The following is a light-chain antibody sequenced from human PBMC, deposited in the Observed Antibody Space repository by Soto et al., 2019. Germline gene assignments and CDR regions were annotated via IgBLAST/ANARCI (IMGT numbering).Light chain of an antibody. Sequence: EIVMTQSPATLSVSPGERATLSCRASQSISSNLAWYQQKPGQVPRLLIYGASTRATGIPVKFSGSGSETEFTLTISSLQSEDSAFYYCQQYNNWPLTFGGGTKVEIK. CDR2: GAS. CDR3: QQYNNWPLT. J-gene: IGKJ4*01. V-gene: IGKV3-15*01. CDR1: QSISSN.